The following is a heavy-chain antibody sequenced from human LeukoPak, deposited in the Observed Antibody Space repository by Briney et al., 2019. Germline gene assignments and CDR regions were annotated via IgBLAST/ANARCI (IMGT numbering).Heavy chain of an antibody. J-gene: IGHJ5*02. CDR2: INHSGDT. CDR3: ARGPGTVGLSP. V-gene: IGHV4-34*01. CDR1: GGSFTNYY. Sequence: SETLSLTCNVSGGSFTNYYWSWIRQTPEKGREWIGQINHSGDTSYNPSLRSRITLSVDRSKNQFSLKVTSVTAADTGVYYCARGPGTVGLSPWGQGTPVTVSS. D-gene: IGHD1/OR15-1a*01.